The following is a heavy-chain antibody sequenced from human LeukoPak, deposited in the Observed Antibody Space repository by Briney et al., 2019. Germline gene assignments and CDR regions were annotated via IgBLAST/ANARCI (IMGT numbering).Heavy chain of an antibody. D-gene: IGHD3-10*01. V-gene: IGHV4-39*02. J-gene: IGHJ4*02. CDR2: IYYRGST. Sequence: PSETLSLTCTVSGGSISNSSFYWGWVRQPPGKGLEWIGNIYYRGSTYYNSSLKSRVSISVDTSKNYFSLKVSSVTAADTAVYYCARLFLRFGEFSFDYWRQGTLVTVSS. CDR1: GGSISNSSFY. CDR3: ARLFLRFGEFSFDY.